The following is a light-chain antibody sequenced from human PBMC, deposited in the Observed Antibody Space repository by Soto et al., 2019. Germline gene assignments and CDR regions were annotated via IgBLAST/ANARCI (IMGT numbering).Light chain of an antibody. CDR2: GAS. V-gene: IGKV3D-15*01. J-gene: IGKJ5*01. CDR1: QSVASN. Sequence: EIEMTQSPATLSVSPGERATLSCRASQSVASNLAWYQQKPGQAPRLLIYGASTRATGVPARFSGSRSGTEFTLTISGLQSEDFTLYYCQQYNNWPRTFGQGTRLEI. CDR3: QQYNNWPRT.